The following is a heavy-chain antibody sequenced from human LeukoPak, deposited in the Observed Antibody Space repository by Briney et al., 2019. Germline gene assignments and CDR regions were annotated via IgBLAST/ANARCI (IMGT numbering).Heavy chain of an antibody. V-gene: IGHV3-53*01. CDR1: GFTVSSNY. CDR3: AKSLYCGGDCYNFQD. CDR2: NYNDYIT. J-gene: IGHJ1*01. Sequence: PGGSLRLSCAASGFTVSSNYMSWVRQAPGKGLEWVSLNYNDYITYYADSVKGRFTISRDKSKNTLYLQMDSLRAEDTAVYFCAKSLYCGGDCYNFQDWGQGTLVTVSS. D-gene: IGHD2-21*01.